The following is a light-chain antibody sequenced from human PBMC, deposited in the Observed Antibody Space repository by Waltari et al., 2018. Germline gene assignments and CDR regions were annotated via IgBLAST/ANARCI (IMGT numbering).Light chain of an antibody. V-gene: IGKV3-20*01. J-gene: IGKJ1*01. Sequence: EIVLTQSPGTLSLTPGERATISCRASQSIRSGYLAWYQKKPDQAPRLLMYVTSTRATGIPDRFSGSGSGTDFTLTISRLEPEDFAVYFCQQYSNLPPTFGQGTRVEIK. CDR1: QSIRSGY. CDR3: QQYSNLPPT. CDR2: VTS.